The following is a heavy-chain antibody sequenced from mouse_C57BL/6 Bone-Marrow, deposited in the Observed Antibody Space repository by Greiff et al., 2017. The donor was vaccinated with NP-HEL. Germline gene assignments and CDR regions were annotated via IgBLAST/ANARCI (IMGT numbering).Heavy chain of an antibody. CDR2: IYPGSGNT. CDR1: GYTFTDYY. V-gene: IGHV1-76*01. Sequence: QVQLQQSGAELVRPGASVKLSCKASGYTFTDYYINWVKQRPGQGLEWIARIYPGSGNTYYNEKFKGKATLTAEKSSSTAYMQLSSLTSEDSAVYFCARGERATITTVPFDYWGQGTTLTVSS. D-gene: IGHD1-1*01. J-gene: IGHJ2*01. CDR3: ARGERATITTVPFDY.